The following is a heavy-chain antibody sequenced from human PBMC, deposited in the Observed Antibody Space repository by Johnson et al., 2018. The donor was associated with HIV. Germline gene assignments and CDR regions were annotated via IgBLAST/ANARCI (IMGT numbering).Heavy chain of an antibody. Sequence: VQLVESGGGLVQPGGSLRLSCAASGFTFRDYYMSWIRQAPGKGLEWVSYISTSGSTIYYADSVKGRFTISRDNAKNSRSLQMNSLRAEDMAVYYCAREGRGSSSGAFDIWGQGTMVTVSS. D-gene: IGHD6-6*01. J-gene: IGHJ3*02. V-gene: IGHV3-11*04. CDR1: GFTFRDYY. CDR2: ISTSGSTI. CDR3: AREGRGSSSGAFDI.